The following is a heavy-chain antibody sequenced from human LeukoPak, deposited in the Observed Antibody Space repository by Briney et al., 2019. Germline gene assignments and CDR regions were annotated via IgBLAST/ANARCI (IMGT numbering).Heavy chain of an antibody. Sequence: GGSLRLSYAASGFTFSSYGMHWVRQAPGKGLEWVAFIRYDGSNKYYADSVKGRFTISRDNSKNTLYLQMNSLRAEDTAVYYCAKWYSSSWYRYWYFDLWGRGTLVTVSS. CDR3: AKWYSSSWYRYWYFDL. D-gene: IGHD6-13*01. CDR2: IRYDGSNK. V-gene: IGHV3-30*02. CDR1: GFTFSSYG. J-gene: IGHJ2*01.